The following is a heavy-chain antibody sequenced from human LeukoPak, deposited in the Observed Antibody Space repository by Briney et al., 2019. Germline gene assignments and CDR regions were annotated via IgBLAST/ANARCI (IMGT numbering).Heavy chain of an antibody. CDR3: ARQGYCSGGSCLRKGSFDI. Sequence: PSETLSLTCTVSGGSISSYYWSWIRQPPGKGLEWIGYIYYSGSTNYNPSLKSRVTISVDTSKNQFSLKLSSVTAADTAVYYCARQGYCSGGSCLRKGSFDIWGQGTMVTVSS. J-gene: IGHJ3*02. CDR2: IYYSGST. D-gene: IGHD2-15*01. V-gene: IGHV4-59*08. CDR1: GGSISSYY.